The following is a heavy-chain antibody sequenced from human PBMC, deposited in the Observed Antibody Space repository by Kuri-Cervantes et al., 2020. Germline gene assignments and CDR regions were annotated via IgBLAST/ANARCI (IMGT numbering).Heavy chain of an antibody. CDR2: IVHSGGNT. J-gene: IGHJ4*02. Sequence: GESLKISCAASGFTFSSYWMSWVRQAPGKGLEWLSAIVHSGGNTYYAGPVKGRFTISRDNSKNTLYLQMNSLRAEDTAVYYCARAAFDTSGYFYAYWGQGTLVTVSS. CDR1: GFTFSSYW. D-gene: IGHD3-22*01. CDR3: ARAAFDTSGYFYAY. V-gene: IGHV3-23*01.